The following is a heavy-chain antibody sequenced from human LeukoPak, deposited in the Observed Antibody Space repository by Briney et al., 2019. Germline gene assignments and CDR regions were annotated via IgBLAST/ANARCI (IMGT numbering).Heavy chain of an antibody. D-gene: IGHD2-2*01. CDR2: IYYSGST. Sequence: SETLSLTCTVSGGSVSSGSYYWSWIRQPPGKGLEWIGYIYYSGSTNYNPSLKSRVTISVDTSRNQFSLKLSSVTAAVTAVYYCARHGDIVVVPAAIEFYYYYYGMDVWGQGTTVTVSS. V-gene: IGHV4-61*01. CDR3: ARHGDIVVVPAAIEFYYYYYGMDV. CDR1: GGSVSSGSYY. J-gene: IGHJ6*02.